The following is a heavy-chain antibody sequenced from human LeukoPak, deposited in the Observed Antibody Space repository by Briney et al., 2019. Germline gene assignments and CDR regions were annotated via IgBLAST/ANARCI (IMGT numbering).Heavy chain of an antibody. V-gene: IGHV3-30*03. Sequence: PGGSLRLSCAASGFTFSSYGMHWVRQAPGKGLEWVAVISYDGSNKYYADSVKGRFTISRDNSKNTLYLQMNSLRAEDTAVYYCARDSDETFDIWGQGTMVTVSS. CDR3: ARDSDETFDI. CDR1: GFTFSSYG. J-gene: IGHJ3*02. CDR2: ISYDGSNK. D-gene: IGHD3-10*01.